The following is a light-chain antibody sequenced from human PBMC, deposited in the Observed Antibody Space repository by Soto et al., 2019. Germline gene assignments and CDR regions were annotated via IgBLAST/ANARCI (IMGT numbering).Light chain of an antibody. V-gene: IGLV2-14*03. CDR3: SSHNSSNTRI. Sequence: QSVLTQPASVSGSPGQSIAISCTGTSSDIGAYDYVSWYQQHPDKAPKLMIYEVSNRPSGVSNRFSGSKSVNTATLTISGLQAEDEADSSCSSHNSSNTRISGPGTKVTV. CDR2: EVS. J-gene: IGLJ1*01. CDR1: SSDIGAYDY.